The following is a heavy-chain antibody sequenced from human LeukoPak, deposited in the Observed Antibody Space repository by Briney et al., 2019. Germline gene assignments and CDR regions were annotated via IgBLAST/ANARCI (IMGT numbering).Heavy chain of an antibody. J-gene: IGHJ4*02. CDR2: IYPGDSDT. V-gene: IGHV5-51*01. D-gene: IGHD6-13*01. CDR1: GYSFTRYW. CDR3: ARTSAGYSSSWYVF. Sequence: PGESLKISCKGSGYSFTRYWIAWVRQMPGKGLECMGIIYPGDSDTRYSPSLQGQVTISADKSINTAYLQWSSLKASDTAMYYCARTSAGYSSSWYVFWGQGTLVTVSS.